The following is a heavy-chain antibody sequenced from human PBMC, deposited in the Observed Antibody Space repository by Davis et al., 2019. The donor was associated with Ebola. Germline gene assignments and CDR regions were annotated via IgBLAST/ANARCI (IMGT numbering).Heavy chain of an antibody. D-gene: IGHD2-15*01. CDR2: INPNSGGS. J-gene: IGHJ4*02. CDR1: GYTFTDYY. Sequence: AASVKVSCKASGYTFTDYYMHWVRQAPGQGLDWMGRINPNSGGSNYEQRFQGRVTMTRDTSISTAYMELSRLRSDDTAVYYCAKNPGGVVVAATPAFDYWGQGTLVTVSS. CDR3: AKNPGGVVVAATPAFDY. V-gene: IGHV1-2*06.